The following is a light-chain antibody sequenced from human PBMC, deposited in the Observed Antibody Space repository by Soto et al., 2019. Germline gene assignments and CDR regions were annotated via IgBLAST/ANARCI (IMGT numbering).Light chain of an antibody. CDR2: DVR. J-gene: IGLJ1*01. CDR3: SSYTSSSTDG. CDR1: SSEVGYYNY. V-gene: IGLV2-14*03. Sequence: QSVLTQPASVSGSPGQSITISCTGTSSEVGYYNYVSWYQQHPGKAPKLMIYDVRNRPSGVSNRFSGSKSGNTASQTISGLQAEDEADYYCSSYTSSSTDGFGTGTKVTVL.